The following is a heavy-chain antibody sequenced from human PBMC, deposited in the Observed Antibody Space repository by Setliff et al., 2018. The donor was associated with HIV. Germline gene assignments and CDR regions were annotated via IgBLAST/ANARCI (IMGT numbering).Heavy chain of an antibody. CDR3: AGSRGYFVKAD. V-gene: IGHV3-7*01. Sequence: GGSLRLSCAASGFTFNTAWMSWVRQSPGKGLEWVANINQNGREKYYVDSVKGRFTISRDNVKNSLYLQMNSLRGEDTAVYYCAGSRGYFVKADWGQGTLVTVSS. CDR1: GFTFNTAW. D-gene: IGHD3-22*01. CDR2: INQNGREK. J-gene: IGHJ4*02.